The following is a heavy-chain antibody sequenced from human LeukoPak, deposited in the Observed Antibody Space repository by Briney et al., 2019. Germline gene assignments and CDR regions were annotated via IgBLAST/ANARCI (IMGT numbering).Heavy chain of an antibody. CDR1: GYTFTSYD. CDR2: IIPILGIA. Sequence: GASVKVSCKASGYTFTSYDISWVRQAPGQGLEWMGRIIPILGIANYAQKFQGRVTITADKSTSTAYMELSSLRSEDTAVYYCAVEGSGYSPDYWGQGTLVTVSS. CDR3: AVEGSGYSPDY. D-gene: IGHD3-3*01. V-gene: IGHV1-69*04. J-gene: IGHJ4*02.